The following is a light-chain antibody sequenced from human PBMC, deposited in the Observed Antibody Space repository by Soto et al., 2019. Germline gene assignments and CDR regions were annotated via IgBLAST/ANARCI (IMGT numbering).Light chain of an antibody. CDR1: QGLSSTY. V-gene: IGKV3-20*01. J-gene: IGKJ1*01. CDR3: QQYGSAPLP. CDR2: GAS. Sequence: EIVLTQSPGTLSLSPGERATPSCRASQGLSSTYLAWYQQKPGQAPRLLIYGASNRATGIPDRFSGSGSGTDFTLTINRLEPEDVAVYYCQQYGSAPLPFCQGTKVDIK.